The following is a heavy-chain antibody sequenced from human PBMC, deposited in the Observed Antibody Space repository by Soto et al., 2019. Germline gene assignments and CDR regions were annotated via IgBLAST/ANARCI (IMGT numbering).Heavy chain of an antibody. J-gene: IGHJ4*02. CDR3: AKSEVAVAGPFYFDY. CDR1: GFTFSSYG. D-gene: IGHD6-19*01. V-gene: IGHV3-30*18. Sequence: GGSLRLSCAASGFTFSSYGMHWVRQAPGKGLEWVAVISYDGSNKYYADSVKGRFTISRDNSKNTLYLQMNSLRAEDTAVYYCAKSEVAVAGPFYFDYWGQGTLVTVSS. CDR2: ISYDGSNK.